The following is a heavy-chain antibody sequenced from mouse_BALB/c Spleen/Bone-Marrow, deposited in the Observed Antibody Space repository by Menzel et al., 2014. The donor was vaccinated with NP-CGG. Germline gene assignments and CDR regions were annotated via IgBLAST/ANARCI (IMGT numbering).Heavy chain of an antibody. CDR2: INSNNGGT. V-gene: IGHV1-22*01. CDR3: DRGYYDTNYVYAMDY. CDR1: GYSFTEYT. Sequence: EVQLQQSGPELVKPGASVKISCTTPGYSFTEYTIHWVKQSHGKSLEWIGGINSNNGGTSHNQKFKDKATLTVDKSSSTSYIEIRSLTSEDSAVYYCDRGYYDTNYVYAMDYCGQGTSVTVST. J-gene: IGHJ4*01. D-gene: IGHD2-5*01.